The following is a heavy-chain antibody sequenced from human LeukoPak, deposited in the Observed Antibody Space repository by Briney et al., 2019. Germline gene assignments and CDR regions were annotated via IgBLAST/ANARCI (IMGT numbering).Heavy chain of an antibody. V-gene: IGHV1-18*01. CDR2: ISAYNGNT. CDR3: ARDLAGNYYSSSWYGYYYDYMDV. J-gene: IGHJ6*03. Sequence: EASVKVSCKASGYTFTSCGISWVRQAPGQGLEWMGWISAYNGNTNYAQKLQGRVAMTTDTSTSTAYMELRSLRSDDTAVYYCARDLAGNYYSSSWYGYYYDYMDVWGKGTTVTVSS. CDR1: GYTFTSCG. D-gene: IGHD6-13*01.